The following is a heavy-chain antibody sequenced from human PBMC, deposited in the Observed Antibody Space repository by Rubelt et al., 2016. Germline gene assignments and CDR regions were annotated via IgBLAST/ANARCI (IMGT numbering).Heavy chain of an antibody. V-gene: IGHV4-39*07. CDR2: IYYSGST. Sequence: QLQLQVSGPGLVKPSETLSLTCTVSGGSISGSSNYWGWIRQHPGKGLEWIGYIYYSGSTYYNPSLKSRVTVAVDTSKNQFSLRVSLVTTADTAVYYCTRDGVRSSGPHDAWGQGTLVTVSS. J-gene: IGHJ1*01. D-gene: IGHD3-22*01. CDR3: TRDGVRSSGPHDA. CDR1: GGSISGSSNY.